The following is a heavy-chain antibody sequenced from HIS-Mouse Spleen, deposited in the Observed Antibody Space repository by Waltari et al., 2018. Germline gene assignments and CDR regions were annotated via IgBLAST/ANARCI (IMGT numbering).Heavy chain of an antibody. V-gene: IGHV4-39*07. Sequence: QLQLQESGPGLVKPTETLSLTCTVSGGSISSSSYYWGWIRQPPGKGLEWIGSIYYSGSTSYNPSRKSRGTISVDTSKNQFSLKLSSVTAADTAVYYCARGSYTGYNWFDPWGQGTLVTVSS. J-gene: IGHJ5*02. CDR3: ARGSYTGYNWFDP. CDR1: GGSISSSSYY. CDR2: IYYSGST. D-gene: IGHD2-2*02.